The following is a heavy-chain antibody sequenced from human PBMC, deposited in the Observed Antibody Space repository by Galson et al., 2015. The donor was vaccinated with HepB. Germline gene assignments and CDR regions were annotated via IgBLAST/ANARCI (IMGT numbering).Heavy chain of an antibody. Sequence: SVKVSCKASGYIFGYYYIHWVRQAPGQGLEWMGWINPNSGDTNYAQEFQGRVTMATDTSITTTYTNLSSLGSGDTAIYYCARDLRGGHPLSAFDFWGHGTLVTVSS. CDR2: INPNSGDT. J-gene: IGHJ3*01. CDR1: GYIFGYYY. D-gene: IGHD3-10*01. CDR3: ARDLRGGHPLSAFDF. V-gene: IGHV1-2*02.